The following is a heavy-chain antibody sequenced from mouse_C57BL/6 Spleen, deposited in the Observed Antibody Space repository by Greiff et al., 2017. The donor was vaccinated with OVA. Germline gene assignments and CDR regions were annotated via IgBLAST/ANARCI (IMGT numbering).Heavy chain of an antibody. CDR3: GRGGGNWWFAY. V-gene: IGHV1-61*01. CDR2: IYPSDSET. D-gene: IGHD2-1*01. J-gene: IGHJ3*01. CDR1: GYTFTSYW. Sequence: QVQLQQPGAELVRPGSSVKLSCKASGYTFTSYWMDWVKQRPGQGLEWIGNIYPSDSETHYNQKFKDKATLTVDKSSSTAYMQLSSLTSEDSAVYYCGRGGGNWWFAYWGQGTLVTVSA.